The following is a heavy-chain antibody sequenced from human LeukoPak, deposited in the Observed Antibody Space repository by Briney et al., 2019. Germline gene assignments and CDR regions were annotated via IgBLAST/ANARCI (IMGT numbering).Heavy chain of an antibody. V-gene: IGHV4-34*01. CDR3: TRDQNYFDSSTYYDAFDV. J-gene: IGHJ3*01. CDR2: INHSGST. Sequence: SETLSLTCAVYGGSFSGYYWSWIRQPPGKGLEWIGEINHSGSTNYNPSLKSRVTISVDTSKNQFSLKLSSVTAADTAVYYCTRDQNYFDSSTYYDAFDVWGQGTMVTVSS. CDR1: GGSFSGYY. D-gene: IGHD3-22*01.